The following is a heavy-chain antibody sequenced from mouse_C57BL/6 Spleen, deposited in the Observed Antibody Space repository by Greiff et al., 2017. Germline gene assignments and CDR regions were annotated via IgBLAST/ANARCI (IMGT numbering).Heavy chain of an antibody. CDR2: IYPRSGNT. D-gene: IGHD2-4*01. CDR3: ASYDYDWFAY. J-gene: IGHJ3*01. V-gene: IGHV1-81*01. Sequence: VQLKESGAELARPGASVKLSCKASGYTFTSYGISWVKQRTGQGLEWIGEIYPRSGNTYYNEKFKGKATLTADKSSSTAYMELRSLTSEDSAVYFCASYDYDWFAYWGQGTLVTVSA. CDR1: GYTFTSYG.